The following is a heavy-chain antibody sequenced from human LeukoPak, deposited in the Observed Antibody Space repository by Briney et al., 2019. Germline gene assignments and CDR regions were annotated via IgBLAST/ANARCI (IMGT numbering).Heavy chain of an antibody. CDR3: ARDRGVYGDYGVDYFDY. CDR1: GFTFSSYW. V-gene: IGHV3-7*01. CDR2: IKQDGSEK. J-gene: IGHJ4*02. D-gene: IGHD4-17*01. Sequence: PGGSLRLSCAASGFTFSSYWMSWVRQAPGKGLEWVANIKQDGSEKYYVDSVKGRFTISRDNAKNSLYLQMNSLRAEDTAVYYCARDRGVYGDYGVDYFDYWGQGTLVTVSS.